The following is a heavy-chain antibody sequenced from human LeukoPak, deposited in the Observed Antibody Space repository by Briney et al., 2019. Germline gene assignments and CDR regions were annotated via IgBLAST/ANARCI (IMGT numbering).Heavy chain of an antibody. V-gene: IGHV4-34*01. D-gene: IGHD6-13*01. CDR2: INRSGST. J-gene: IGHJ6*03. CDR1: GGSFSGYY. CDR3: AGGVYSSSWSRGYYYYYYYMDV. Sequence: SETLSLTCTVSGGSFSGYYWNWIRQSPGKGLEWIGEINRSGSTNYNPSLKSRVTMSVDTSKNQFSLKLSSVTAADTAVYYCAGGVYSSSWSRGYYYYYYYMDVWGKGTTVTISS.